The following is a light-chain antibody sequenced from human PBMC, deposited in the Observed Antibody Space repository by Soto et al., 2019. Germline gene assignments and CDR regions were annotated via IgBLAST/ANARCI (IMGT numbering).Light chain of an antibody. Sequence: DIQMTQSPSTLSASVGDRDTITCRASQSFNSFLAWYQQKPGKAPKLLIYDSSILESGFPSRFSGSGSGTEFTLTISSLQPDDFATYYCQQYNSYSRTFGQGTK. J-gene: IGKJ1*01. V-gene: IGKV1-5*01. CDR1: QSFNSF. CDR2: DSS. CDR3: QQYNSYSRT.